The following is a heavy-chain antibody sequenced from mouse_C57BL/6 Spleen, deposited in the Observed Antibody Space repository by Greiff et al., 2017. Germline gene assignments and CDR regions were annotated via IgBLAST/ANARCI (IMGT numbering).Heavy chain of an antibody. CDR2: VYPYNGGT. D-gene: IGHD1-1*01. V-gene: IGHV1-36*01. J-gene: IGHJ3*01. CDR1: GFTFPDYY. Sequence: VQLQQSGPVLVKPGPSVKISCKASGFTFPDYYMHWVKQSHGKSLEWIGLVYPYNGGTSYNQKFKGKATLPVDTSYSTAYIELNSLTSEDSAVYYGAREGYGSSSWFAYWGQGTLVTGSA. CDR3: AREGYGSSSWFAY.